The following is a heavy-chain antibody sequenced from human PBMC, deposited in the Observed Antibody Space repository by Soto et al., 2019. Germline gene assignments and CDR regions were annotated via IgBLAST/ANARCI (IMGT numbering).Heavy chain of an antibody. CDR2: IFSNEEK. CDR1: GFSLYNTRVG. J-gene: IGHJ4*01. V-gene: IGHV2-26*01. CDR3: ARVGPDYYGLLTGQSINFDY. D-gene: IGHD3-9*01. Sequence: QVTLKESGPVMVRPTETLTLTCTVSGFSLYNTRVGVAWIRQPPGKALEWLAHIFSNEEKSYSATLKKRVTISKDTSNSQVVLTMTNMDPSDTATYFCARVGPDYYGLLTGQSINFDYWGHGTLVTVSS.